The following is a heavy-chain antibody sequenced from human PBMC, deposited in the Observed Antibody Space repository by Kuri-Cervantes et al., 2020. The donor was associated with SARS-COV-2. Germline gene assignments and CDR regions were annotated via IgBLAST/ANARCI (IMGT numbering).Heavy chain of an antibody. D-gene: IGHD2-21*01. V-gene: IGHV3-30*18. Sequence: GESLKISCVASGFAFSSHGMHWVRQAPGKGLEWVAVISHDGNNKHYADSVKGRFTISRDNSQNTLYLHMKSLRSEDTAMYYCAKDRVGVQDFWGQGTLVTVSS. J-gene: IGHJ4*02. CDR1: GFAFSSHG. CDR3: AKDRVGVQDF. CDR2: ISHDGNNK.